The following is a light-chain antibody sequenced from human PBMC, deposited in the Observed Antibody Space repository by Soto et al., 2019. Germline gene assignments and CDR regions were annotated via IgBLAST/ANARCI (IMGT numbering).Light chain of an antibody. Sequence: DIPMTQSPSTLSASVGDRVIITCRASQTISSWLAWYQHKPGTAPKLLIYKASSLEPGVPSRFSGSGSGTEFTLTISTLQPDDFATYYCQPYSSYSRTFGQGTKVETK. J-gene: IGKJ2*02. CDR2: KAS. V-gene: IGKV1-5*03. CDR3: QPYSSYSRT. CDR1: QTISSW.